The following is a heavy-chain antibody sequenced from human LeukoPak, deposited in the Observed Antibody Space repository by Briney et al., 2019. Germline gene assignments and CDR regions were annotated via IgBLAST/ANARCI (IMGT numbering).Heavy chain of an antibody. D-gene: IGHD6-19*01. J-gene: IGHJ6*03. CDR2: IKSKFDGVTS. Sequence: GGSLRLSCAASGFSFNNAWMSWVRQAPGKGLEWVGRIKSKFDGVTSDYAAPVKGRFTISRDDSKNTLYLQINSLKTEDTAVYYCTTDSLGWAENYYYYYMDVWGKGTTVTVSS. CDR1: GFSFNNAW. V-gene: IGHV3-15*01. CDR3: TTDSLGWAENYYYYYMDV.